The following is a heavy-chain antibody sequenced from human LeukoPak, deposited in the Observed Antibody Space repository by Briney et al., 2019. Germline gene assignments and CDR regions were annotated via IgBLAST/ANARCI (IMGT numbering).Heavy chain of an antibody. J-gene: IGHJ3*02. D-gene: IGHD2-2*01. CDR1: GGSVNNYY. CDR2: MYYTGSS. V-gene: IGHV4-59*02. Sequence: SETLSLTCTVSGGSVNNYYWNWIRRPPGKGLEWLGYMYYTGSSNYNPSLKSRVSISVDTSKNQFSLELSSVTAADTAVYYCARGRRYTSRLGAFDIWGQGTMVTVSS. CDR3: ARGRRYTSRLGAFDI.